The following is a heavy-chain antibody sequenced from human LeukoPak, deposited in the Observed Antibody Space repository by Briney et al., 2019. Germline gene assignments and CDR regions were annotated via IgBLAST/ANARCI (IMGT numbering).Heavy chain of an antibody. CDR1: AISFRSYE. J-gene: IGHJ6*03. Sequence: GGSLRLSCAASAISFRSYEVNWVRQAPGKGLEWVSFITPSGSDVYYAESVRGRFATSRDNAKDSVFLHMNSLRVEDTAVYYCVTGNYRSFYYYYMDVWGKGTMVTVS. CDR3: VTGNYRSFYYYYMDV. D-gene: IGHD1-7*01. V-gene: IGHV3-48*03. CDR2: ITPSGSDV.